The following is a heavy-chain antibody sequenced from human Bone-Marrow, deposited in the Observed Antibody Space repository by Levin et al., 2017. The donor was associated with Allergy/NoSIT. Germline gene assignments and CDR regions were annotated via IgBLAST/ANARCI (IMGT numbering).Heavy chain of an antibody. D-gene: IGHD5-18*01. J-gene: IGHJ6*02. CDR1: GFTFDDYA. CDR3: AKDINTAMVTWSGMDV. V-gene: IGHV3-9*01. Sequence: GGSLRLSCAASGFTFDDYAMHWVRQAPGKGLEWVSGISWNIGSIGYADSVKGRFTISRDNAKNSLYLQMNSLRAEDTALYYCAKDINTAMVTWSGMDVWGQGTTVTVSS. CDR2: ISWNIGSI.